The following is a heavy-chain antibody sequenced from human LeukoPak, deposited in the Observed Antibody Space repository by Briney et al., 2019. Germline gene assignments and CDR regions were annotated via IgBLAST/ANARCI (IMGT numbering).Heavy chain of an antibody. J-gene: IGHJ4*02. D-gene: IGHD5-12*01. CDR3: VRGSAYGYDY. V-gene: IGHV1-2*02. Sequence: ASVKVSCKASGYTFTGNHLHWVRQAPGQGLEWIGWVHPDGSDTIYAEKFQGRVTMTRDTSITTVYMEIRGLRSDDTAVYYCVRGSAYGYDYWGQGTLVIVSS. CDR2: VHPDGSDT. CDR1: GYTFTGNH.